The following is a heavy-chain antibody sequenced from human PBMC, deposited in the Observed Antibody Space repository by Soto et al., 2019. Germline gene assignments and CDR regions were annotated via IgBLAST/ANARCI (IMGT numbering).Heavy chain of an antibody. Sequence: QLQLQESGPGLVKHSETLSLTCTVSGGSISSSSYYWGWIRQPPGKGLKWIGSIYYSGKTYYNPSLKSRVTISVDTSKNQFSLKVSSVTAADTAVYYCARHRDDYIRYWGQGTLVTVSS. V-gene: IGHV4-39*01. D-gene: IGHD4-4*01. CDR2: IYYSGKT. J-gene: IGHJ4*02. CDR1: GGSISSSSYY. CDR3: ARHRDDYIRY.